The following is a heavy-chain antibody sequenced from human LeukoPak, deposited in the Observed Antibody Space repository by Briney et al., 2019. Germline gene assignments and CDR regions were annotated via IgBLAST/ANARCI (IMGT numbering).Heavy chain of an antibody. Sequence: SETLSLTCAVYGGSYSGYYWSWIRQPPGKGLEWIGEINHSGSTNYNPSLKSRVTISVDSSKNQFSLKLSSVTAADTAVSYCARASTPNYVVYVYYDYYYMDVWGKGTPVTVSS. CDR3: ARASTPNYVVYVYYDYYYMDV. CDR2: INHSGST. CDR1: GGSYSGYY. J-gene: IGHJ6*03. V-gene: IGHV4-34*01. D-gene: IGHD4-17*01.